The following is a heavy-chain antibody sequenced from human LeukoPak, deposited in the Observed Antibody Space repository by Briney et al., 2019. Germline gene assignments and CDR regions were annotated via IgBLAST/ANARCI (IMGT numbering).Heavy chain of an antibody. V-gene: IGHV4-61*05. D-gene: IGHD3-22*01. CDR1: GGSISSGGYS. CDR3: ARTYDTSGYYYAFDY. CDR2: IYFSGST. Sequence: SETLSLTCAVSGGSISSGGYSWPWIRQPPGKGLEWIGYIYFSGSTNYNPSLKSRVTISVDKSKNQFSLKLSSVTAADTAVYYCARTYDTSGYYYAFDYWGQGTLVTVSS. J-gene: IGHJ4*02.